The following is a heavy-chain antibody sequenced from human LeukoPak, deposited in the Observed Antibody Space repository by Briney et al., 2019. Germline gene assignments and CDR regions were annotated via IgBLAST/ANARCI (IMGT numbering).Heavy chain of an antibody. V-gene: IGHV3-23*01. CDR2: ISGSGGST. CDR1: GFTFSNYA. CDR3: TKEGRDCSGGTCPFDF. J-gene: IGHJ4*02. Sequence: GGSLRLSCAASGFTFSNYAMSWVRQAPGKGLEWVSTISGSGGSTYYADSVKGRFTVSRDNSKNTLYLQMNSLRAEDTAVYYCTKEGRDCSGGTCPFDFWGQGTLVTVSS. D-gene: IGHD2-15*01.